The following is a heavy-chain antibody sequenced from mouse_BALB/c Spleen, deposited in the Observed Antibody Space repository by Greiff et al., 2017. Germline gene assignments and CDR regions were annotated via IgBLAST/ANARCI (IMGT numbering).Heavy chain of an antibody. CDR3: ARYPRFHYAMDY. Sequence: EVQVVESGPSLVKPSQTLSLTCSVTGDSITSGYWNWIRKFPGNKLEYMGYISYSGSTYYNPSLKSRISITRDTSKNQYYLQLNSVTTEDTATYYCARYPRFHYAMDYWGQGTSVTVSS. V-gene: IGHV3-8*02. CDR1: GDSITSGY. CDR2: ISYSGST. J-gene: IGHJ4*01.